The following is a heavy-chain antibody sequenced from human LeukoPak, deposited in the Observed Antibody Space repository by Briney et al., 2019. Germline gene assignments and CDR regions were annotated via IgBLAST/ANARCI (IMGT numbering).Heavy chain of an antibody. CDR3: ARGPYYYDSSGNFDY. D-gene: IGHD3-22*01. Sequence: SETLSLTCTVSGYSITSRYYWGWIRQPPGKGLEWIGNIYSDGNTYYNPSLKSRVTISVDTSKNQFSLRLTSVIAADTAVYYCARGPYYYDSSGNFDYWGQGTLVTVSS. V-gene: IGHV4-38-2*02. CDR1: GYSITSRYY. CDR2: IYSDGNT. J-gene: IGHJ4*02.